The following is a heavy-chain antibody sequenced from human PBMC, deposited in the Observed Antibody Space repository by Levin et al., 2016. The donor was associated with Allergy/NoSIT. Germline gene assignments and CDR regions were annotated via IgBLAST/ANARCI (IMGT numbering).Heavy chain of an antibody. D-gene: IGHD1-26*01. V-gene: IGHV5-51*01. CDR3: ARRNLGATSYFDY. J-gene: IGHJ4*02. CDR2: IYPGDSDT. Sequence: VRQMPGKGLEWMGIIYPGDSDTRYSPSFQGQVTISADKSISTAYLQWSSLKASDTAMYYCARRNLGATSYFDYWGQGTLVTVSS.